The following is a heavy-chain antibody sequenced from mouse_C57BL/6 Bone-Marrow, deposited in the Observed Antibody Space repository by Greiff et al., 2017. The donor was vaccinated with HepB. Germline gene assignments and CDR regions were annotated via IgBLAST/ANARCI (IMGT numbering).Heavy chain of an antibody. CDR3: ARTRDYYGSSYAY. V-gene: IGHV1-63*01. CDR2: IYPGGGYT. Sequence: QVQLKQSGAELVRPGTSVKMSCKASGYTFTNYWIGWAKQRPGHGLEWIGDIYPGGGYTNYNEKFKGKATLTADKSSSTAYMQFSSLTSEDSAIYYCARTRDYYGSSYAYWGQGTLVTVSA. J-gene: IGHJ3*01. D-gene: IGHD1-1*01. CDR1: GYTFTNYW.